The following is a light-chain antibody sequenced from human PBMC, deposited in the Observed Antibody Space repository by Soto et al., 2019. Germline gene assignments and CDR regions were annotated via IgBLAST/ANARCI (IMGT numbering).Light chain of an antibody. J-gene: IGLJ2*01. V-gene: IGLV2-23*01. CDR1: SSDVGSYNL. CDR2: EGS. CDR3: CSYAGSSTYVV. Sequence: QSALTQPASVSGYPGQSITISCTGTSSDVGSYNLVSWYQQHAGKAPKLMMYEGSKRPSGVSNRFAGSKSGNTASLTISGLQAEYEADHYCCSYAGSSTYVVFGGGTKLTVL.